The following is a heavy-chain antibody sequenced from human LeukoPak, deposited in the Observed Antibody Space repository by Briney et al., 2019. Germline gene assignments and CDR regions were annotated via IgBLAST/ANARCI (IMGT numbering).Heavy chain of an antibody. V-gene: IGHV1-46*01. Sequence: ASVKVSCKASGYTFTSYYMHWVRQAPGQGLEWMGIINPSGGSTSYAQKFQGRVTMTRDTSTSTVYMEPSSLRSEDTAVYYCARVPRHPYSGSYYDYWGQGTPVTVSS. CDR2: INPSGGST. CDR3: ARVPRHPYSGSYYDY. D-gene: IGHD1-26*01. J-gene: IGHJ4*02. CDR1: GYTFTSYY.